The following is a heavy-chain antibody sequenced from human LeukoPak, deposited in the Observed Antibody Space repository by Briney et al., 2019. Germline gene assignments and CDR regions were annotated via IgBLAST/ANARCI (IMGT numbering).Heavy chain of an antibody. CDR2: IYYSGST. J-gene: IGHJ4*02. V-gene: IGHV4-59*01. D-gene: IGHD6-6*01. Sequence: SETLSPTCTVSGGSISSYYWSWIRQPPGKGLEWIGYIYYSGSTNYNPSLKSRVTISVDTSKNQFSLKLSSVTAAGTAVYYCASSMGSSSRFDYWGQGTLVTVSS. CDR3: ASSMGSSSRFDY. CDR1: GGSISSYY.